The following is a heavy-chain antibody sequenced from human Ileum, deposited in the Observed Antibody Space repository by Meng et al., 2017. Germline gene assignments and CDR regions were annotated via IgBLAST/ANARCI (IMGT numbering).Heavy chain of an antibody. CDR3: ARDLAGLGGY. CDR1: GYTFSDYF. V-gene: IGHV1-2*02. D-gene: IGHD6-19*01. Sequence: QVHVVQSGAEVKKPGASVTVSCKTFGYTFSDYFMYWVRQAPGQGLEWMGWIDPRTGDTRYTQKLQGRVTMTRDTSISTVYMEVTNLRDDDTAVYYCARDLAGLGGYWGQGTLVTVSS. CDR2: IDPRTGDT. J-gene: IGHJ4*02.